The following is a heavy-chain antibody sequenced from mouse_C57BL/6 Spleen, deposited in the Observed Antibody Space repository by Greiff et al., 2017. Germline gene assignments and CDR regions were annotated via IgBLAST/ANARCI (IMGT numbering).Heavy chain of an antibody. CDR1: GFTFSSYA. D-gene: IGHD1-1*01. Sequence: EVQGVESGEGLVKPGGSLKLSCAASGFTFSSYAMSWVRQTPEKRLEWVAYISSGGDYIYYADTVKGRFTISRDNARNTLYLQMSSLKSEDTAMYYCTRATVAYAMDYWGQGTSVTVSS. CDR2: ISSGGDYI. CDR3: TRATVAYAMDY. J-gene: IGHJ4*01. V-gene: IGHV5-9-1*02.